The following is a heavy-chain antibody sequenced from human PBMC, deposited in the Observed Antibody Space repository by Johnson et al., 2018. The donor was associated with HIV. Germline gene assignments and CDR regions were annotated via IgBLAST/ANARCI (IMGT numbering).Heavy chain of an antibody. D-gene: IGHD4-17*01. CDR2: ISYDGSNK. V-gene: IGHV3-30-3*01. CDR1: RFTFSSYA. CDR3: ARVLGDYAYHI. Sequence: ESGGGVVQPGRSLRLSCAASRFTFSSYAMHWVRQAPGKGLEWVAVISYDGSNKYYADSVKGRFTISRDNAKNSLYLHMNSLRVEDTAVYYCARVLGDYAYHIWGQGTMVTVSS. J-gene: IGHJ3*02.